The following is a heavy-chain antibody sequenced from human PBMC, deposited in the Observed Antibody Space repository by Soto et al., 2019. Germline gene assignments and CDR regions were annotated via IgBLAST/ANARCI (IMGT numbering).Heavy chain of an antibody. CDR3: TRDASRDSSARGWFDP. V-gene: IGHV3-21*02. Sequence: EVQLVESGGGLDKHGGSLRLSCAASGFTFRSFTMNWVRQAPGKGLEWVSTISSNSAYIYYTDALRGRFTISRDNAKNSLHLQMNSLRAEDTAVYYCTRDASRDSSARGWFDPWGPGTLVTVSS. D-gene: IGHD6-13*01. CDR2: ISSNSAYI. CDR1: GFTFRSFT. J-gene: IGHJ5*02.